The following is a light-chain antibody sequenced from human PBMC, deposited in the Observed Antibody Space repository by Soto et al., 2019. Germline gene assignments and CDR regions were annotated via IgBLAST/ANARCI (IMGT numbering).Light chain of an antibody. V-gene: IGLV2-14*01. Sequence: QSVLTQPASVSGSPGQSITISFTGTSSDIGAYNYVSWYQQYPGKAPKLMIYGVTNRPSGVSNRFSGSKTGNTASLTISGLQAEDEADYYCFSHRSGDSHVFGTGTKVTVL. CDR3: FSHRSGDSHV. CDR1: SSDIGAYNY. CDR2: GVT. J-gene: IGLJ1*01.